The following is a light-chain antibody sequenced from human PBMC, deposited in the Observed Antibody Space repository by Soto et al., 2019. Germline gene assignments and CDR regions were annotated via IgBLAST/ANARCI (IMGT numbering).Light chain of an antibody. J-gene: IGLJ1*01. CDR1: DVGTYGV. CDR2: DGT. Sequence: QSVLTQPASVSGSPGQSITISCSDVGTYGVVSWYQQHPGKVPKLMIYDGTQRPSAVSDRFSGSKSANTASLTISGLQAEDEADYYCSLDEGPNTYVFGTGTKVTVL. V-gene: IGLV2-23*01. CDR3: SLDEGPNTYV.